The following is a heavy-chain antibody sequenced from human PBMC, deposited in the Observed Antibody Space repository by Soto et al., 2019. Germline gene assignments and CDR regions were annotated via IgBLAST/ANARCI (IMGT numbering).Heavy chain of an antibody. CDR1: GFTFNNAW. Sequence: GGSLRLSCAASGFTFNNAWINWVRQAPGKGLEWVGRIKSKTDGGTPDYAAPVKGRFAISRDDSKNMVYLQMNSLKTEDTGLFFCTTDSYSSIILVRFDYLGHGSLVTVSS. V-gene: IGHV3-15*07. CDR3: TTDSYSSIILVRFDY. J-gene: IGHJ4*01. CDR2: IKSKTDGGTP. D-gene: IGHD1-26*01.